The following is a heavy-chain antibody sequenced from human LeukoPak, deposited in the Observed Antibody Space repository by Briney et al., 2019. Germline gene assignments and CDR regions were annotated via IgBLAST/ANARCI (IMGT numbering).Heavy chain of an antibody. V-gene: IGHV4-30-2*01. CDR3: ARVLAYYYGSVYYYGMDV. Sequence: SQTLSLTCAVSGGSISSGGYSWSWIRQPPGKGLEWIGYIYHSGSTYYNPSLKSRVTISVDTSKNQFSLKLSSVTAADTAVYYCARVLAYYYGSVYYYGMDVWGKGTTVTVSS. J-gene: IGHJ6*04. D-gene: IGHD3-10*01. CDR1: GGSISSGGYS. CDR2: IYHSGST.